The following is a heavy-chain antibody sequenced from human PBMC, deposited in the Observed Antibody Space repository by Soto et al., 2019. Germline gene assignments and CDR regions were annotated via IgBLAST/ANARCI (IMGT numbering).Heavy chain of an antibody. Sequence: PGESLKISCKGSGYSFTSYWLGRVRQMPGKGLEWMGIIYPGDSDTRYSPSFQGQVTIPADKSISTAYLQWSSLKASDTAMYCCSRQGGLQNAFDIWGQGTMVTVSS. CDR3: SRQGGLQNAFDI. D-gene: IGHD4-4*01. J-gene: IGHJ3*02. V-gene: IGHV5-51*01. CDR1: GYSFTSYW. CDR2: IYPGDSDT.